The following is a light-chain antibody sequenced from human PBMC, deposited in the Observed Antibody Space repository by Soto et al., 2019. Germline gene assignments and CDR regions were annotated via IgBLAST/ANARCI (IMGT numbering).Light chain of an antibody. J-gene: IGKJ4*01. Sequence: DIEMTQSPSSLSASVGGRVTISCRASQGINFYLNWYQQKPGKAPKVLIYAASSLQSGVPSRFSGTGSGTDFTLTTSSLQPEDFASYYCQQSYSAPLTFGGGTKVDIK. CDR1: QGINFY. CDR3: QQSYSAPLT. V-gene: IGKV1-39*01. CDR2: AAS.